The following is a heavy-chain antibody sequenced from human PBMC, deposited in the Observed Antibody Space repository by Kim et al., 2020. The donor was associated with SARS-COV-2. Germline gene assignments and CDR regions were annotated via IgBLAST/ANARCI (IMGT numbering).Heavy chain of an antibody. J-gene: IGHJ5*02. CDR1: GYTFTSYD. V-gene: IGHV1-8*01. CDR2: MNPNSGNT. Sequence: ASVKVSCKASGYTFTSYDINWVRQATGQGLEWMGWMNPNSGNTGYAQKFQGRVTMTRNTSISTAYMELSSLRSEDTAVYYCARGQRERGVRGVHNWFDPWGQGTLVTVSS. D-gene: IGHD3-10*01. CDR3: ARGQRERGVRGVHNWFDP.